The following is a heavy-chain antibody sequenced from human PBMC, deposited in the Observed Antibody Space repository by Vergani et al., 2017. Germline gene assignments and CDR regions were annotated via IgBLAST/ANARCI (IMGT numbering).Heavy chain of an antibody. Sequence: EVQLLESGGGLVQPGGSLRLSCAASGFTFSSYAMSWVRQAPGKGLEWVSAISGSGGSTYYADSVKGRFTISRDNSKNTLYLQMNSLRAEDTAVYYCATAFFLEGTGSYAGYWGQGTLVTVSS. CDR2: ISGSGGST. J-gene: IGHJ4*02. D-gene: IGHD3-16*01. V-gene: IGHV3-23*01. CDR1: GFTFSSYA. CDR3: ATAFFLEGTGSYAGY.